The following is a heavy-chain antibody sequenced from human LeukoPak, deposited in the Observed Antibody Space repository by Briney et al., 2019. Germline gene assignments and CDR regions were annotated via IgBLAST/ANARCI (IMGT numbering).Heavy chain of an antibody. V-gene: IGHV4-39*01. Sequence: SETLSLTCTVSGGSISSRNYYWGWIRQPPGKGLEWIGNIYYSGSTYYNPSLKSRVTISVDTSKNQFSLKLTSMTAADTAVYFCARQANCAGGCHPHLDYRGQRALVTVSS. J-gene: IGHJ4*02. D-gene: IGHD2-21*02. CDR2: IYYSGST. CDR1: GGSISSRNYY. CDR3: ARQANCAGGCHPHLDY.